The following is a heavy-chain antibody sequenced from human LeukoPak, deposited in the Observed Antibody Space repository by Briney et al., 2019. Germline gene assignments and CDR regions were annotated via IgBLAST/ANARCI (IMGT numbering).Heavy chain of an antibody. V-gene: IGHV3-23*01. J-gene: IGHJ4*02. D-gene: IGHD3-22*01. CDR1: GFSFSTYT. CDR3: ARDYYDTSGYYYSSY. Sequence: GGSLRLSCAASGFSFSTYTMSWVRQAPGKGLEWVSGISASGGSTYYADSVKGRFTISRDNAKNSLYLQMNSLRAEDTAVYYCARDYYDTSGYYYSSYWGQGTLVTASS. CDR2: ISASGGST.